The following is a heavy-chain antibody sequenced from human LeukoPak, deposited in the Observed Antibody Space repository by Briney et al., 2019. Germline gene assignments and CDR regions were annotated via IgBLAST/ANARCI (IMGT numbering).Heavy chain of an antibody. CDR1: GGSIDSAAYS. D-gene: IGHD3-22*01. V-gene: IGHV4-30-4*07. J-gene: IGHJ3*02. CDR3: GIITFYYDASANPNDAFDI. CDR2: IYYTGDT. Sequence: PSETLSLTCTVSGGSIDSAAYSWSWIRQPPGKGLEWIGYIYYTGDTYYNPSLESRVIMSVDSSRDRFSLRLTSVTAADTAIYYCGIITFYYDASANPNDAFDIWGQGTKVTVSS.